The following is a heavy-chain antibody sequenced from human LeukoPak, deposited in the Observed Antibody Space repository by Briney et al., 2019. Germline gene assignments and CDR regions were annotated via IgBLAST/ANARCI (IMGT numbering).Heavy chain of an antibody. V-gene: IGHV3-7*01. CDR2: IKQDGSEK. CDR1: GFTFSSYW. D-gene: IGHD1-7*01. CDR3: ARDRAKENWNWKEFDY. J-gene: IGHJ4*02. Sequence: GGSLRLSCAASGFTFSSYWMSWVRQAPGKGLEWVANIKQDGSEKYYVDSVKGRFTISRDNAKNSLYLQMNSLRAEDTAVYYCARDRAKENWNWKEFDYWGQGTLVTVSS.